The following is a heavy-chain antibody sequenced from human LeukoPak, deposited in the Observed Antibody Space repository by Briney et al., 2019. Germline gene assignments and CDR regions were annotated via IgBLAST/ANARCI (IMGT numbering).Heavy chain of an antibody. Sequence: GGTLRLSCAASGFTFSSYGMSWVRQAPGKGLEWVSAISGSGGSTYYADSVKGRFTISRDNSRNTLYLQMNSLRAEDTAVYYCARIRRYDYVWGSYRSLADYWGQGTLVTVSS. D-gene: IGHD3-16*02. V-gene: IGHV3-23*01. CDR1: GFTFSSYG. CDR3: ARIRRYDYVWGSYRSLADY. J-gene: IGHJ4*02. CDR2: ISGSGGST.